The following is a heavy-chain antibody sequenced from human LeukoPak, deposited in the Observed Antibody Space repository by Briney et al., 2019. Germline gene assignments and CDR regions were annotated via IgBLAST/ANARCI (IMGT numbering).Heavy chain of an antibody. CDR3: ARSTAGLDY. V-gene: IGHV3-7*01. J-gene: IGHJ4*02. CDR1: GFTFSNYW. D-gene: IGHD1-1*01. Sequence: GGSLRLSCAASGFTFSNYWMSWVRQAPGKGLEWVANIRQDGSEKYYVDSMRGRFAISRDNAKNSLYLQMSSLRAEDTAVYYCARSTAGLDYWGQGTLVTVSS. CDR2: IRQDGSEK.